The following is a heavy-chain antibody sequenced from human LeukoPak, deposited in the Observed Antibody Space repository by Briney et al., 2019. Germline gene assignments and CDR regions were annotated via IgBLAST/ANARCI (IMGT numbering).Heavy chain of an antibody. D-gene: IGHD5-12*01. CDR1: GGSISSYY. CDR3: ARRGYDADAFDI. Sequence: SQTLSLTCTVSGGSISSYYWSWIRQPPRKGLEWIGYIYYSGSTNYNPSLKSRVTISVDTSKNQFSLKLSSVTAADTAVYYCARRGYDADAFDIWGQGTMVTVSS. CDR2: IYYSGST. V-gene: IGHV4-59*08. J-gene: IGHJ3*02.